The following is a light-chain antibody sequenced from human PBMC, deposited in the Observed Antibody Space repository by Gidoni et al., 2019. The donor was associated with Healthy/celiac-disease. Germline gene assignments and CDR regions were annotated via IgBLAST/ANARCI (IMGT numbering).Light chain of an antibody. J-gene: IGLJ3*02. Sequence: QLVMTQSHSASAALGASVKLTCTLSSGHSSYAIAWQQQQPEKGPRYLMKLNSDGSHSKGDGIPDRFSGSSSVAERYLTISSLQSEDEADYYCQTWGTGSWVFGGGTKLTVL. CDR2: LNSDGSH. CDR1: SGHSSYA. V-gene: IGLV4-69*01. CDR3: QTWGTGSWV.